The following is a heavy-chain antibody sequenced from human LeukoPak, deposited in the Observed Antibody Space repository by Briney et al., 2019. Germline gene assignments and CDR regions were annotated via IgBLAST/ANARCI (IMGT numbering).Heavy chain of an antibody. Sequence: NPSQTLSLTCTVSGGSISSGHYYWSWIRQPAGKGLEWIGRSYTSGSTNYNPSLKSLVTISVDTSKNPFSLKLSSVTAADTAVYYCARDQGGGSYKLDYWGQGTLVTVSS. D-gene: IGHD2-15*01. CDR2: SYTSGST. V-gene: IGHV4-61*02. CDR3: ARDQGGGSYKLDY. J-gene: IGHJ4*02. CDR1: GGSISSGHYY.